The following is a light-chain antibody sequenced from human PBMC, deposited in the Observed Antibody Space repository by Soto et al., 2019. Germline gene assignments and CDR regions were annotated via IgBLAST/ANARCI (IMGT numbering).Light chain of an antibody. V-gene: IGKV3-11*01. Sequence: EIVLTQSPATLSFSPGERATPSFRASQSVGDYLGWYQQKPGQAPRLLIYDASQRATGVPARFSASGSGTDFTLTISSLEPEDFAIYYCQQREDWPRAFGGGTKVDIK. CDR2: DAS. J-gene: IGKJ4*01. CDR3: QQREDWPRA. CDR1: QSVGDY.